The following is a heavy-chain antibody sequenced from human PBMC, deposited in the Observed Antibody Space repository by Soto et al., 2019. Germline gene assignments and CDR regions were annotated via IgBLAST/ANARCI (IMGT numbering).Heavy chain of an antibody. CDR2: IYYSGST. V-gene: IGHV4-39*01. J-gene: IGHJ4*02. CDR1: GGSISSSSYY. CDR3: PSHAIHPSGLTDY. Sequence: QLQLQESGPGLVKPSETLSLTCTVSGGSISSSSYYWGWIRQPPGKGLEWIGSIYYSGSTYYNPSLKSRVTLSVHTPKNQFSLKLCSVTAADAALLYCPSHAIHPSGLTDYWGQGTLATVSS. D-gene: IGHD6-19*01.